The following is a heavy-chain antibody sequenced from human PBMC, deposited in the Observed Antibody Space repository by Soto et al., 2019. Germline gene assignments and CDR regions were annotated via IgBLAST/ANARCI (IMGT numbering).Heavy chain of an antibody. Sequence: HPGGSLRLSCAASGFTFSSFGMHWVRQAPGKGLEWVAVISYDGNTKEYTESVKDRFTISRDNSKDTVYLHMNSLRAEDTAVFYCVKDLGTPPYYFDYWGQGTLVTVSS. CDR1: GFTFSSFG. V-gene: IGHV3-30*18. CDR2: ISYDGNTK. CDR3: VKDLGTPPYYFDY. J-gene: IGHJ4*02.